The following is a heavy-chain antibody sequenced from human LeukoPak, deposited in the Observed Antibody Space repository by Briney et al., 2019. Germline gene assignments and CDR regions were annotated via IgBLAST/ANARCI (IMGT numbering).Heavy chain of an antibody. Sequence: GGSLRLSCAASGFTFSSYWMTWVRQAPGKGLEWVSGISWNSGSIGYADSVKGRFTISRDNAKNSLYLQMNSLRAEDTALYYCAKDSGFSDSGWYVNWGQGTLVTVSS. D-gene: IGHD6-19*01. J-gene: IGHJ4*02. CDR3: AKDSGFSDSGWYVN. V-gene: IGHV3-9*01. CDR1: GFTFSSYW. CDR2: ISWNSGSI.